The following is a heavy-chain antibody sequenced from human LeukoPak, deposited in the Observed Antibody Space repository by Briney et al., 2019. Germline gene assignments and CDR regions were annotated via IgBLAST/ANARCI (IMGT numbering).Heavy chain of an antibody. V-gene: IGHV4-34*01. Sequence: PSETLSLTCAVYGGSFSGYYCSWVRQPPGKGLEWIGEINHSGSTNYNPSLKSRVTISLDPSKNQFSLKLSSVTAADTAVYYCAVGRSYWGQGTLVTVSS. CDR2: INHSGST. CDR1: GGSFSGYY. J-gene: IGHJ4*02. CDR3: AVGRSY.